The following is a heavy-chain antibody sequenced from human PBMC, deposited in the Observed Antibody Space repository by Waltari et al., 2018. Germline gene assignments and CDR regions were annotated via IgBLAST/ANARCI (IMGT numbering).Heavy chain of an antibody. Sequence: QVQLQESGPGLVKPSQTLSLPCTVSGGSISSGGYYWSWIRQNPGKGLEWIGYIYKSWSNYYNPSIKSRVTISVERSKNQFSLKLSSVTAADTAVYYCAGGRPSYDGMDVWGQGTTVTVSS. J-gene: IGHJ6*02. CDR2: IYKSWSN. CDR3: AGGRPSYDGMDV. V-gene: IGHV4-31*09. CDR1: GGSISSGGYY. D-gene: IGHD3-16*01.